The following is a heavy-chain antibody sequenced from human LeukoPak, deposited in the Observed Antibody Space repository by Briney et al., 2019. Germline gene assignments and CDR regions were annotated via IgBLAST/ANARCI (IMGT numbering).Heavy chain of an antibody. Sequence: SETLSLTCTVSGGSISSYYWSWIRQPPGKGLEWIGYIYYSGSTNYNPSLKSRVTISVDTSKNQFSLKLSSVTAADTAVYYCARQTGSGLFSLPGGQGTLVTVSS. CDR2: IYYSGST. CDR3: ARQTGSGLFSLP. D-gene: IGHD3-10*01. CDR1: GGSISSYY. V-gene: IGHV4-59*08. J-gene: IGHJ4*02.